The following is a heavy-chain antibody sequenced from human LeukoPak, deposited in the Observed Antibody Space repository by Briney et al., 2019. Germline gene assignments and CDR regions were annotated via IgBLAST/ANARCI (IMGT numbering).Heavy chain of an antibody. V-gene: IGHV3-11*01. D-gene: IGHD3-10*01. Sequence: GGSLRLSCAASGFTFNDYYMSWIRQAPGKGLEWVSYISSSGSTIYYADSVKGRFTISRDNAKNSLYLQMNSLRAEDTAVYYCARGVRGVIAHYYFDYWGQGTLVTVSS. CDR3: ARGVRGVIAHYYFDY. CDR1: GFTFNDYY. CDR2: ISSSGSTI. J-gene: IGHJ4*02.